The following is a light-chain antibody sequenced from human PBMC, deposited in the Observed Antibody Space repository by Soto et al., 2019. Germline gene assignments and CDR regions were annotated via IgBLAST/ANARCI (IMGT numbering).Light chain of an antibody. CDR1: RSNIGRNL. Sequence: QSVLTQSPSASGTPGQRVTISCSGSRSNIGRNLVYWYQHVPGTAPRLLIQRNNERPSGVPDRFSGSKSGTSVSLAISGLQSEDEADYYCASWDNNLNAAVFGGGTQLTVL. CDR2: RNN. CDR3: ASWDNNLNAAV. J-gene: IGLJ7*01. V-gene: IGLV1-44*01.